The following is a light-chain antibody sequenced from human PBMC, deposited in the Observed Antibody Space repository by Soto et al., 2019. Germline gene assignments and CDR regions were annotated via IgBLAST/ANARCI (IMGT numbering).Light chain of an antibody. V-gene: IGLV2-18*02. Sequence: TQPSGVPERFSGSKSGKTASMTISGLQAEDAADYYCSSYTSTRTYVFGTGTKLTVL. CDR3: SSYTSTRTYV. J-gene: IGLJ1*01.